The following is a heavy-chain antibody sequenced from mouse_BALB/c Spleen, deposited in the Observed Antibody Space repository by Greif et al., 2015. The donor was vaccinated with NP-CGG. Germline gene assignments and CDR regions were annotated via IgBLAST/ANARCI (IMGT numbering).Heavy chain of an antibody. Sequence: QVQLQQPGAELVRPGTSVKVSCKASGYAFTNYLIEWVKQRPGQGLEWIGVINPGSGGTNYNEKFKGKATLTADKSSSTAYMQLSSLTSDDSAVYFCARHYRYTGYAMDYWGQGTSVTVSS. CDR3: ARHYRYTGYAMDY. CDR2: INPGSGGT. CDR1: GYAFTNYL. J-gene: IGHJ4*01. D-gene: IGHD2-14*01. V-gene: IGHV1-54*01.